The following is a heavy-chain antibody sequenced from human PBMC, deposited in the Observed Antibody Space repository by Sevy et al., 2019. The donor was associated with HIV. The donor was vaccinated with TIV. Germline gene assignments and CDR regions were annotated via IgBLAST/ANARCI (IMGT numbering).Heavy chain of an antibody. CDR3: VAVYRTSRYWTIHYFEY. D-gene: IGHD2-2*01. CDR2: ILSKTDGGTI. Sequence: GGSLRLSCAASGFTFNNAWMTWVRQAPGKGLEWVGRILSKTDGGTIDYAAPVSGRFTISRDDFEDKVYLQMNSLKTEDTAVYYCVAVYRTSRYWTIHYFEYWGQGALVTVSS. V-gene: IGHV3-15*05. J-gene: IGHJ4*02. CDR1: GFTFNNAW.